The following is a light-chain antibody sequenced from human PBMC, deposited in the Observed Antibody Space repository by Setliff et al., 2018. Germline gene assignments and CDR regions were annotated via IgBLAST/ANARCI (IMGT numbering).Light chain of an antibody. V-gene: IGLV2-14*01. CDR1: SSDVGGYNY. Sequence: QSALTQPASVSGSPGQSITISCTGTSSDVGGYNYVSWYQQHPGKAPKLMIYEVSNRPSGVSNRFSGSKSGNTASLTISGLQAEDEADYYCSSCTSISAYVLGTGTKATVL. CDR2: EVS. CDR3: SSCTSISAYV. J-gene: IGLJ1*01.